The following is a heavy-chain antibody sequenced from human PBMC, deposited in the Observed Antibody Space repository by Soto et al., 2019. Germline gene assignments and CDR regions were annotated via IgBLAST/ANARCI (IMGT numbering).Heavy chain of an antibody. CDR3: ARERGASGWYGYYYGMDV. J-gene: IGHJ6*02. CDR2: ISYDGSNE. Sequence: PGGSLRLSCAASGFTFSSYAMHWVRQAPGKGLEWVAVISYDGSNECYADSVKGRFTISRDNSKNTLYLQMNSLRPEDTAVYYCARERGASGWYGYYYGMDVWGQGTTVTVSS. V-gene: IGHV3-30-3*01. D-gene: IGHD6-19*01. CDR1: GFTFSSYA.